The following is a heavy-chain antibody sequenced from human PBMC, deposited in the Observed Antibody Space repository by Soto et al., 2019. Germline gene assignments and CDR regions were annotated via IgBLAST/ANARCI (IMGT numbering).Heavy chain of an antibody. D-gene: IGHD3-9*01. J-gene: IGHJ6*02. CDR2: IWYDGSNK. CDR3: ARDQGDILTGYYAYYYGMDV. Sequence: WGSLRLACAASGFTFSSYGIHLFRHAPCKWLEWVAVIWYDGSNKYYADSVKGRFTISRDNSKNTLYLQMNSLRAEDTAVYYCARDQGDILTGYYAYYYGMDVWGQGTTVTVSS. CDR1: GFTFSSYG. V-gene: IGHV3-33*01.